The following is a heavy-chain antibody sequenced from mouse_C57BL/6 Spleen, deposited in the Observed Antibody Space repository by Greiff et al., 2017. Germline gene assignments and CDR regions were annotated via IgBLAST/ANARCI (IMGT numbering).Heavy chain of an antibody. J-gene: IGHJ4*01. CDR3: ARGNYDAMDY. CDR2: IYIGDGYT. Sequence: DVLLQQSGAELVRPGSSVKMSCKTSGYTFTSYGINWVKQRPGQGLEWIGYIYIGDGYTDYNEKFKGKSTLTSDTSTSTAYMQLSSLTSEDSAIYFCARGNYDAMDYWGQGTSVTVSS. D-gene: IGHD2-1*01. V-gene: IGHV1-58*01. CDR1: GYTFTSYG.